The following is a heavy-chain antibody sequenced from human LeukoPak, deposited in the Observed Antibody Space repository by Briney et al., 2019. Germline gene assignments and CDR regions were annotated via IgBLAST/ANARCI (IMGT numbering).Heavy chain of an antibody. Sequence: SETLSLTCTASGGSINNYYWSWIRQPPGEGLEWIGYIYYSGSTNYNPSLKSRVTISVDTSKNQFSLKMSSVTAADTAVYYCARERSMVRGISWFDPWGQGTLVTVSS. CDR3: ARERSMVRGISWFDP. D-gene: IGHD3-10*01. CDR2: IYYSGST. CDR1: GGSINNYY. J-gene: IGHJ5*02. V-gene: IGHV4-59*01.